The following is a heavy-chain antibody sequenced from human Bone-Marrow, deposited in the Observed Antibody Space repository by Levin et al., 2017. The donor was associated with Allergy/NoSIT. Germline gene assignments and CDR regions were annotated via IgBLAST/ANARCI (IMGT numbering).Heavy chain of an antibody. CDR2: MNPNSGNT. V-gene: IGHV1-8*01. J-gene: IGHJ4*02. CDR1: GYTFTSYD. CDR3: ARGPRYCSSTSCYSGYSGYDSMYVY. Sequence: GESLKISCKASGYTFTSYDINWVRQATGQGLEWMGWMNPNSGNTGYAQKFQGRVTMTRNTSISTAYMELSSLRSEDTAVYYCARGPRYCSSTSCYSGYSGYDSMYVYWGQGTLVTVSS. D-gene: IGHD2-2*02.